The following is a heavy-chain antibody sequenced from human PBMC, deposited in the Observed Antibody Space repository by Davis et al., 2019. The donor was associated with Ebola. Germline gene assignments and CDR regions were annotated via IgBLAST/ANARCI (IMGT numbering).Heavy chain of an antibody. Sequence: SVTVSCKASGGTFTRYAINWVQQAPGQGLEWIGGIVPMFGTERYAQKFQGRVTITADESTSTTYMEMSRLTSEDTAVYYCAGATSNDAFDIWGQGTMVTVSS. J-gene: IGHJ3*02. V-gene: IGHV1-69*13. CDR3: AGATSNDAFDI. CDR2: IVPMFGTE. CDR1: GGTFTRYA. D-gene: IGHD1-1*01.